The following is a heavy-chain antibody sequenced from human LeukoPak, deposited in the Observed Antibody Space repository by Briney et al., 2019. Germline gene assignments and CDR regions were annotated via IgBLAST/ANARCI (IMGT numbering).Heavy chain of an antibody. CDR1: GGTFSSYA. J-gene: IGHJ4*02. V-gene: IGHV1-69*05. CDR2: IIPIFGTA. Sequence: SVKVSCKASGGTFSSYAISWVRQAPGQRLEWMGGIIPIFGTANYAQKFQGRVTITTDESTSTAYMELSSLRSEDTAVYYCASLYPGEQQPDYWGQGTLVTVSS. CDR3: ASLYPGEQQPDY. D-gene: IGHD6-13*01.